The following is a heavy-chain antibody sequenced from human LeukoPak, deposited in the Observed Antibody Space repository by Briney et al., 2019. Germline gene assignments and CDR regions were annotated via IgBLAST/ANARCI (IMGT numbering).Heavy chain of an antibody. J-gene: IGHJ5*02. D-gene: IGHD2-2*01. CDR3: ACPTLASTRFEP. CDR2: IYPGDSRT. V-gene: IGHV5-51*01. CDR1: GYIFPNFW. Sequence: GESLKISCKGSGYIFPNFWIGWARQMPGKGLELMAVIYPGDSRTRYNPSFQGQVTIPADKSINTAYLQWSSLKASDTALYYCACPTLASTRFEPWGQGTLVTVSS.